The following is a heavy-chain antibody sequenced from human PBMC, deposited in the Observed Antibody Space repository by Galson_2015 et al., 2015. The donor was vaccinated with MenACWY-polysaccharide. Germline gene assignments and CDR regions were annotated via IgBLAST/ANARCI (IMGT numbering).Heavy chain of an antibody. V-gene: IGHV3-30-3*01. CDR1: GFNFNIHT. J-gene: IGHJ5*02. CDR2: ISSDGDDK. CDR3: VRDGGGGNGWYWFDL. Sequence: SLRLSCAAAGFNFNIHTMHWVRQAPGKGLEWVALISSDGDDKYYADSVKGRFTISRDNHKNMVFLEMNSLRAEDTAVYYCVRDGGGGNGWYWFDLWGQGTRVTVS. D-gene: IGHD6-19*01.